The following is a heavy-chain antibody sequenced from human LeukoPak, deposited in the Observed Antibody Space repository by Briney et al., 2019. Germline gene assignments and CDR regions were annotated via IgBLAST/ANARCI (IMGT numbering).Heavy chain of an antibody. CDR3: AREFYKWSSPYFQH. CDR2: ISRSGDTI. V-gene: IGHV3-11*01. Sequence: GGSLRLSCAASGFTFSDYHMSWIHQAPGKGLEWVAYISRSGDTIYYADSVKGRFTISRDNAKSSLYLQMNSLGADDTAVYYCAREFYKWSSPYFQHWGQGTLVTVSS. D-gene: IGHD1-20*01. CDR1: GFTFSDYH. J-gene: IGHJ1*01.